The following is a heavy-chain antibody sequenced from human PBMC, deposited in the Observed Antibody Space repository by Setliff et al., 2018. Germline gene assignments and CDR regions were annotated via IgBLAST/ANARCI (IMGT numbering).Heavy chain of an antibody. CDR3: ARSPFPVDTVMVTTFDS. D-gene: IGHD5-18*01. J-gene: IGHJ4*02. CDR2: TTPIFTTA. V-gene: IGHV1-69*13. CDR1: GSTLTELT. Sequence: GASVKVSCKVSGSTLTELTMYWVRQAPGKGLEWMGGTTPIFTTANYAQKFQGRVTITANESTSTAYMELSSLKSEDTAVYYYARSPFPVDTVMVTTFDSWGQGTLVTSPQ.